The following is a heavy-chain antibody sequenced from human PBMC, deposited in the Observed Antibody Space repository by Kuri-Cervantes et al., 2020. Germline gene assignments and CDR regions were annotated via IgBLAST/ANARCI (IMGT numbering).Heavy chain of an antibody. CDR2: ITYDGSNK. D-gene: IGHD3-22*01. CDR1: GFTFSSYG. J-gene: IGHJ5*02. Sequence: GGSLRLSCAASGFTFSSYGMHWVRQAPGKGLEWVAVITYDGSNKYYADSVKGRFTISRDNSKNTLYLQMNSLGAEDTAVYYCARDTDTTSAYQILDPWGQGTLVTVSS. CDR3: ARDTDTTSAYQILDP. V-gene: IGHV3-30*03.